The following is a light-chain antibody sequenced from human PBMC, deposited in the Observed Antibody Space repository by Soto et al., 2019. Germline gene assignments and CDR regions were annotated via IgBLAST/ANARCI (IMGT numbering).Light chain of an antibody. Sequence: EIVMTQSPATLSVSPGERATLSCRASQSVGSNLAWYQLKPGQAPRLLIYGASTRATGIPARFSGSGSGTDFSLTISSLQPADFAIYFCQQYNNWPPARTFGQGTKVEIK. J-gene: IGKJ1*01. CDR1: QSVGSN. CDR2: GAS. CDR3: QQYNNWPPART. V-gene: IGKV3-15*01.